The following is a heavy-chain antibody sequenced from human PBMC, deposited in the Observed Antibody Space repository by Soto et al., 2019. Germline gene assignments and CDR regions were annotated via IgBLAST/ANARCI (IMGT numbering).Heavy chain of an antibody. J-gene: IGHJ6*02. CDR3: ARDRLGLIGQQMARYYFYGMDV. V-gene: IGHV3-30*19. CDR2: ISFDGRNK. CDR1: GFTFSSYG. D-gene: IGHD6-13*01. Sequence: GGSLRLSCAASGFTFSSYGMHWVRQAPGKGLEWVAVISFDGRNKYYADSVKGRFTISRDNFKNTLYLEMNSLRAEDTAVYYCARDRLGLIGQQMARYYFYGMDVWGQGTKVTVSS.